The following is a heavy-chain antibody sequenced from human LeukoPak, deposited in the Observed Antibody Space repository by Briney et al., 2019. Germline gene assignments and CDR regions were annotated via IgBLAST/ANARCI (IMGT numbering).Heavy chain of an antibody. CDR3: ARSLSPAAVAIDY. CDR2: IYPGDSDT. V-gene: IGHV5-51*01. CDR1: GYSFSSYW. Sequence: GESLKISCKASGYSFSSYWIGWVRQMPGRGLELMGIIYPGDSDTRFTPSFQGQVTISADKSITTAYLQWSSLQASDTAMYYCARSLSPAAVAIDYWGQRALVTVSS. D-gene: IGHD6-25*01. J-gene: IGHJ4*02.